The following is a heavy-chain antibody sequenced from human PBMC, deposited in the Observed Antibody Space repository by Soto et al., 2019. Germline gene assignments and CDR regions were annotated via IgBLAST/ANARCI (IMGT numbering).Heavy chain of an antibody. V-gene: IGHV4-59*01. CDR3: ARVRSNLFDY. CDR1: GDSINTFY. D-gene: IGHD3-3*01. CDR2: IHYSGST. Sequence: SETLSLTCTVSGDSINTFYWSWIRQPPGKGLEWIGYIHYSGSTNYNPSLKSQVIISVDTSKNQFSLKLSSVTAADTAVYFCARVRSNLFDYWGQGTLVTVSS. J-gene: IGHJ4*02.